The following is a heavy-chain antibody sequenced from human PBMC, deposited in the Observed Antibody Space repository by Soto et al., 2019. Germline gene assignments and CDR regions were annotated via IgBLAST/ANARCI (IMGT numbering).Heavy chain of an antibody. CDR3: ASSHSVTTYYYYYYMDV. CDR1: GGSISSYY. V-gene: IGHV4-59*01. D-gene: IGHD4-17*01. Sequence: QVQLQESGPGLVKPSETLSLTCTVSGGSISSYYWSWIRQPPGKGLEWIGYIYYSGSTNYNPSLKSRVTISVDTSKNQFSLKLSSVTAADTAVYYCASSHSVTTYYYYYYMDVWGKGTTVTVSS. CDR2: IYYSGST. J-gene: IGHJ6*03.